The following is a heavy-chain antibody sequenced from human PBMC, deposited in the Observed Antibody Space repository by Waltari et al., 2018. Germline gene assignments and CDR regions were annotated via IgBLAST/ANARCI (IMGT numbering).Heavy chain of an antibody. Sequence: QVQLQESGPGLVKPSETLSLTCAVSGYSISSGYYWGWIRLPPGKGPEWIGSIYHSGGTFYTPSRKGRVTVAVDRSKNQCARKLGAGTAADTAVYYCARVTPAPRITGATSVDYWGQGTLVTVSS. CDR3: ARVTPAPRITGATSVDY. CDR2: IYHSGGT. J-gene: IGHJ4*02. D-gene: IGHD1-20*01. V-gene: IGHV4-38-2*01. CDR1: GYSISSGYY.